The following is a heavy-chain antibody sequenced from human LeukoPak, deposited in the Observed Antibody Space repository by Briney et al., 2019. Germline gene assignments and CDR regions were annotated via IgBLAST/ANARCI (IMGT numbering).Heavy chain of an antibody. CDR1: GGTFSSYT. CDR3: ARGNDGSGSPSYYFYYMDV. CDR2: IIPIFGTA. D-gene: IGHD3-10*01. J-gene: IGHJ6*03. V-gene: IGHV1-69*01. Sequence: SVKVSCKASGGTFSSYTISWVRQAPGQGLEWMGGIIPIFGTANYAQKFQGRVTITADESTSTAYMELSSLSSEDTAVYYCARGNDGSGSPSYYFYYMDVWGKGTTVTISS.